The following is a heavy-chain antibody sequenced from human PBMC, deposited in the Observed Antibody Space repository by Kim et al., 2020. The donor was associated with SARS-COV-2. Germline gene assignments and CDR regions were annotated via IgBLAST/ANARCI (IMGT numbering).Heavy chain of an antibody. CDR3: AKDDAYSGSTYYYFDY. V-gene: IGHV3-23*01. CDR2: ISGSGGST. J-gene: IGHJ4*02. Sequence: GGSLRLSCAASGFTFSSYAMSWVRQAPGKGLEWFSAISGSGGSTYYADSVKGRFTISRDNSKNTLYLQMNSLRAEDTAVYYCAKDDAYSGSTYYYFDYWGQGNLVTVSS. CDR1: GFTFSSYA. D-gene: IGHD6-13*01.